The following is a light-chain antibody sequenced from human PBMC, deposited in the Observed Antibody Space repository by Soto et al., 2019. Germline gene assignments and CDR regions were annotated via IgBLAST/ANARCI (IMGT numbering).Light chain of an antibody. J-gene: IGLJ3*02. CDR3: QSYDNSLSGFWV. Sequence: QSVLTQPPSVSGAPGQRVTISCTGSSCNIGAGYHVHWYQQLPGTAPKLLIYGNSNRPSGVPDRFSGSKSGTSASLAITGLQAEDEADYYCQSYDNSLSGFWVFGGGTKLTVL. CDR2: GNS. CDR1: SCNIGAGYH. V-gene: IGLV1-40*01.